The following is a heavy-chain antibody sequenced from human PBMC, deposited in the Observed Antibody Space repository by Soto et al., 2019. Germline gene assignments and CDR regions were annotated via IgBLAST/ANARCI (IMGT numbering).Heavy chain of an antibody. D-gene: IGHD3-22*01. CDR1: GYTFTSYD. CDR2: MNPNSDNT. V-gene: IGHV1-8*01. CDR3: ARGATMMTDAFDI. J-gene: IGHJ3*02. Sequence: GASVKVSCKASGYTFTSYDINWVRQATGQGLEWMGWMNPNSDNTGYAQKFQGRVTMTRNTSISTAYMELSSLRSEDTAVYYCARGATMMTDAFDIWGQGTMVTVSS.